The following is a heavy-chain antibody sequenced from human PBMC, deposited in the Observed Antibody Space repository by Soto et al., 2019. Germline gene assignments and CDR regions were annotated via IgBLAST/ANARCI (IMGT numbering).Heavy chain of an antibody. CDR3: AKDGGADGYFGNWLDP. CDR2: IIPIFGTT. Sequence: QVQLVQSGAEVKKPGSSVKVSCKASGGTFSNYAITWVRQAPGQGLEWVGRIIPIFGTTNVAQKFQGRVTVTADESPTTAYMERSGLRSDDTAVYYWAKDGGADGYFGNWLDPWGQGTLVTVSS. CDR1: GGTFSNYA. J-gene: IGHJ5*02. V-gene: IGHV1-69*15. D-gene: IGHD5-12*01.